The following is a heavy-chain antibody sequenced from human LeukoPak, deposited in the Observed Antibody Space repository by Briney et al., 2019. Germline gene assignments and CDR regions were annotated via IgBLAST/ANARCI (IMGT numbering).Heavy chain of an antibody. CDR3: ARDDGGL. Sequence: GGSLRLSCTDSGFSFSGYWMKWVRQAPGKGLEWVASINEDGIEKFYVDSVKGRFTISKDDAKNSLYLQMNSLRVEDTAVYYCARDDGGLWGQGIQVTVSS. D-gene: IGHD4-23*01. V-gene: IGHV3-7*01. J-gene: IGHJ4*02. CDR1: GFSFSGYW. CDR2: INEDGIEK.